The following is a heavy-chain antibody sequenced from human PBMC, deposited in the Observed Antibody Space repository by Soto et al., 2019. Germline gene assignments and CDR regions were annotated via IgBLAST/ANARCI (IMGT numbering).Heavy chain of an antibody. V-gene: IGHV3-30-3*01. CDR3: ARESEDLTSNFDY. CDR2: ISKHGTKI. J-gene: IGHJ4*02. Sequence: GGSLRLSCAASGFTFSDYTLYWVRQAPGKGLEWLATISKHGTKIDYEDSLKGRFTISRDNAKNSLYLEMNSLRAEDTAVYYCARESEDLTSNFDYWGQGTLVTVSS. CDR1: GFTFSDYT.